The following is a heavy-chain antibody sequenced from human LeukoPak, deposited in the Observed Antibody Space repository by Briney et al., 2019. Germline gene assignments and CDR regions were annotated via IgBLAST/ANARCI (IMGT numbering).Heavy chain of an antibody. V-gene: IGHV4-39*07. CDR3: ARPRLLRLGTDAFDI. Sequence: PSETLSLTCTVSGGSISSSSYYWGWIRQPPGKGLEWIGSIYYSGSTYYNPSLKSRVTISVDTSKNQFSLKLSSVTAADTAVYYCARPRLLRLGTDAFDIWGQGTMVTVSS. D-gene: IGHD5-12*01. CDR2: IYYSGST. J-gene: IGHJ3*02. CDR1: GGSISSSSYY.